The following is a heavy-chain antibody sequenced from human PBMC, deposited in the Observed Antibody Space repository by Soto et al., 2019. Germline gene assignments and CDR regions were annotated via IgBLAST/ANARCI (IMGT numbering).Heavy chain of an antibody. V-gene: IGHV4-31*03. CDR2: IYYSGST. D-gene: IGHD3-10*01. CDR3: AGLWFGELFLNWFDP. CDR1: GGSISSGGYY. J-gene: IGHJ5*02. Sequence: QVQLQESGPGLVKPSQTLSLTCTVSGGSISSGGYYWSWIRQHPGKGLEWIGYIYYSGSTYYNPSLKSRVTISVDTSKNQFSLKLSSVTAADTAVYYCAGLWFGELFLNWFDPWGQGTLVTVSS.